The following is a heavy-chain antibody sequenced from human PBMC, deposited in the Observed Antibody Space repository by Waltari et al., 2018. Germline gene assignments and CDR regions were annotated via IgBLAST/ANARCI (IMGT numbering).Heavy chain of an antibody. CDR3: ATVRFLEWPTGYGMDV. Sequence: QVQLVQSGAEVKKPGASVQVSCKVSGYTLTELSMHWVRQAPGKGLEWMGGFDPEDGETIYAQKFQGRGTMTEDTSTDTAYMELSSLRSEDTAVYYGATVRFLEWPTGYGMDVWGQGTTVTVSS. V-gene: IGHV1-24*01. J-gene: IGHJ6*02. CDR1: GYTLTELS. CDR2: FDPEDGET. D-gene: IGHD3-3*01.